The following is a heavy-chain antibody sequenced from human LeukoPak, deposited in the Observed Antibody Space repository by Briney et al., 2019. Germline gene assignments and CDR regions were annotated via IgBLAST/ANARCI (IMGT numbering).Heavy chain of an antibody. V-gene: IGHV1-69*13. CDR1: GGTFISYA. J-gene: IGHJ6*03. CDR2: IIPILGTA. CDR3: ARSHRSYYYYYMDV. Sequence: ASVKVSCKASGGTFISYAISWVRQAPGQGLEWMGGIIPILGTANYAQKFQGRVTTTADESTSTAYMELSSLRSEDTAVYYCARSHRSYYYYYMDVWGKGTTVKISS.